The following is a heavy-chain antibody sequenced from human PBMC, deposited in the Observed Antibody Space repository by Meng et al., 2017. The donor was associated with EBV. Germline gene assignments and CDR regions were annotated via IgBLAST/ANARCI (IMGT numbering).Heavy chain of an antibody. CDR1: GYTFTSYD. CDR2: MNPNSGNT. CDR3: ARGPYYYDSSGYYYGEFDP. D-gene: IGHD3-22*01. Sequence: QVQLVQLGAEGKEPGASVKVSCKASGYTFTSYDINWVRQATGQGLEWMGWMNPNSGNTGYAQKFQGRVTMTRNTSISTAYMELSSLRSEDTAVYYCARGPYYYDSSGYYYGEFDPWGQGTLVTVSS. J-gene: IGHJ5*02. V-gene: IGHV1-8*01.